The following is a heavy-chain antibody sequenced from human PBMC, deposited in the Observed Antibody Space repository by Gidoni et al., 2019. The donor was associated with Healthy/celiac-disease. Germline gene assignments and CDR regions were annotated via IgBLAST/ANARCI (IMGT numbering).Heavy chain of an antibody. D-gene: IGHD2-15*01. J-gene: IGHJ3*02. CDR2: IYPGDSET. V-gene: IGHV5-51*01. CDR3: AMGGYCSGGSCYSPYHAFDI. CDR1: GYSFTSSW. Sequence: EVQLVQSGAEVKKPGESLKISCKGSGYSFTSSWIGWVRQMPGKGLEWMGIIYPGDSETRYSPSFQGQVTISADKSISTAYLQWSSLKASDTAMYYCAMGGYCSGGSCYSPYHAFDIWGQGTMVTVSS.